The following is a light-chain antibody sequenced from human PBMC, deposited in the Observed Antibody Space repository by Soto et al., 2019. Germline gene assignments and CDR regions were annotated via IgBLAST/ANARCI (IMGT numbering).Light chain of an antibody. CDR2: EVS. CDR1: SSDVGNYSY. CDR3: SSFTSSRAYV. V-gene: IGLV2-14*01. J-gene: IGLJ1*01. Sequence: QSALTQPASVSGSPGQSITISCAGTSSDVGNYSYVSWYQQQSGKAPKLIIYEVSNRPSGVSNRFSGSKSGNTASLTISGLQAEDEADYYCSSFTSSRAYVFGIGTKVTVL.